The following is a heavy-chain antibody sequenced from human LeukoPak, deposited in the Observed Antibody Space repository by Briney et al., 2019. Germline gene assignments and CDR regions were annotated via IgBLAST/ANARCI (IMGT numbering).Heavy chain of an antibody. D-gene: IGHD2-21*01. V-gene: IGHV3-23*01. CDR2: LSDSGGNT. CDR3: ARASSYSDAFDI. Sequence: GGSLRLSCAASGFSFSSYAMSWVRQAPGEGLEWVSGLSDSGGNTIYADSVKGRFTISRDNSKNTLFLQMNSLRAEDTAVYYCARASSYSDAFDIWGQGTMVTVSS. CDR1: GFSFSSYA. J-gene: IGHJ3*02.